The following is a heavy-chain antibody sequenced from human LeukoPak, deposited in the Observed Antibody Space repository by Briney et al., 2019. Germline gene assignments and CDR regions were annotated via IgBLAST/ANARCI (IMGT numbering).Heavy chain of an antibody. CDR1: GYTFTSYG. V-gene: IGHV1-69*04. J-gene: IGHJ3*02. Sequence: GASVKVSCKASGYTFTSYGISWVRQAPGQGLEWMGRIIPILGIANYAQKFQGRVTITADKSTSTAYMELSSLRSEDTAVYYCARRGDNTIDIWGQGTMVTVSS. CDR3: ARRGDNTIDI. D-gene: IGHD2-21*01. CDR2: IIPILGIA.